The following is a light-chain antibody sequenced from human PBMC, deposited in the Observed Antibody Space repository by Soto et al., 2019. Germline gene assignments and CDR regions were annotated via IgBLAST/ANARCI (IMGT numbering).Light chain of an antibody. J-gene: IGLJ1*01. CDR3: SSYTSGNTLV. Sequence: QSVLTQPASVSGSPGRSITISCTGTSTDVGGYNFVSWYQHHPGKAPKLMICDVNNRPSGVSNRFSGSKSGNTASLTISGLQAEDEADYYCSSYTSGNTLVFGTGTKVTVL. CDR1: STDVGGYNF. V-gene: IGLV2-14*03. CDR2: DVN.